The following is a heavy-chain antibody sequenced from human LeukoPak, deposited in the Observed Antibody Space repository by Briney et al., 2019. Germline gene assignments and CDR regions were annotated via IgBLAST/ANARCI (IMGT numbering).Heavy chain of an antibody. CDR2: ISSSXSXX. CDR3: AREFASGR. CDR1: GFTFSSYS. D-gene: IGHD3-10*01. Sequence: GGSLRLSCAASGFTFSSYSMXXXXXXPXXGLEWVSSISSSXSXXXXXDSVXGXXXXXRDNAKNSLYLQMNSLRAEDTAVYYCAREFASGRWGQGTLVTVSS. J-gene: IGHJ4*02. V-gene: IGHV3-21*01.